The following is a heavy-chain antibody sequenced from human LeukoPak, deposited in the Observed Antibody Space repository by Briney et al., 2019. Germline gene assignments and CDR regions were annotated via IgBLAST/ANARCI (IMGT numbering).Heavy chain of an antibody. V-gene: IGHV3-21*01. CDR3: ARDQNNWNEKDY. D-gene: IGHD1-1*01. CDR1: GFTFSSYS. Sequence: PGGSLRLSCAASGFTFSSYSMNWVRQAPGKGLEWVSSISSSSSYIYYADSVKGRFTISRDNAKNSLYLQTNSLRAEDTAVYYCARDQNNWNEKDYWGQGTLVTVSS. CDR2: ISSSSSYI. J-gene: IGHJ4*02.